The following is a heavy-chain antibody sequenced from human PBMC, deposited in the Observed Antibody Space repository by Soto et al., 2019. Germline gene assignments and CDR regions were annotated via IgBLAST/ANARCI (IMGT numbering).Heavy chain of an antibody. D-gene: IGHD2-15*01. Sequence: GGSLRLSCAASGFTFSSYWMHWVRQAPGKGLVWVSRINSDGSSTSYADSVKGRFTIPRDNAKNTLYLQMNSLRAGDTAVYYCAILGSYCSGGSCYYFDYWGQGTLVTVSS. CDR3: AILGSYCSGGSCYYFDY. V-gene: IGHV3-74*01. CDR2: INSDGSST. CDR1: GFTFSSYW. J-gene: IGHJ4*02.